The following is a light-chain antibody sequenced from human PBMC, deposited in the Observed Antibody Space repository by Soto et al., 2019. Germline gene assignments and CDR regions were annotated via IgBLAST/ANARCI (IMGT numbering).Light chain of an antibody. CDR2: AAS. J-gene: IGKJ1*01. Sequence: AIRMTQSPSSLSASTGDRVTITCRASQGISSYLAWYQQKPGKAPKLLIYAASTLQSGVPSMFSGRGAGTDFTLTISGLQSEEFATYYFQQYYSYPRPFGQGTKVEIK. CDR3: QQYYSYPRP. CDR1: QGISSY. V-gene: IGKV1-8*01.